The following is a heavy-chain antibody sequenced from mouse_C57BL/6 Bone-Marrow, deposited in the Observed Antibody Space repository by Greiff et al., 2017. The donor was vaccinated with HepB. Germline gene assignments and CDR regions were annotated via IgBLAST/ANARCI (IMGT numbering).Heavy chain of an antibody. Sequence: QVQLKESGAELVRPGASVKLSCKASGYTFTDYYINWVKQRPGQGLEWIARIYPGSGNTYYNEKFKGKATLTAEKSSSTAYMQLSSLTSEDSAVYFCARSGGSYYGNYDYWGQGTTLTVSS. D-gene: IGHD2-10*01. J-gene: IGHJ2*01. CDR1: GYTFTDYY. CDR3: ARSGGSYYGNYDY. V-gene: IGHV1-76*01. CDR2: IYPGSGNT.